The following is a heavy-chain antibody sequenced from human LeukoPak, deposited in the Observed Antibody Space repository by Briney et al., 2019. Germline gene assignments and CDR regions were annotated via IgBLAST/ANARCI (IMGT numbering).Heavy chain of an antibody. Sequence: PSETLSLTCAVSGYSISSGYYWGWIRQPPGKGLEWIGEINHSGSTNYNPSLKSRVTISVDTSKNQFSLKLSSVTAADTAVYYCARVPDPITIFGVVIRDDAFDIWGQGTMVTVSS. CDR1: GYSISSGYY. D-gene: IGHD3-3*01. J-gene: IGHJ3*02. CDR2: INHSGST. CDR3: ARVPDPITIFGVVIRDDAFDI. V-gene: IGHV4-38-2*01.